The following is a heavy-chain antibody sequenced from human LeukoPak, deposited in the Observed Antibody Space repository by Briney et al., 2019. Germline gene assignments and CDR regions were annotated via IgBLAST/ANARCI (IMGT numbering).Heavy chain of an antibody. D-gene: IGHD6-19*01. CDR2: ISSSGGNT. J-gene: IGHJ4*02. CDR3: ARRAASSGYYIDQ. CDR1: GFTFSSYA. Sequence: GGSLRLSCAASGFTFSSYAMTWVRQGPGKGLEWVSTISSSGGNTYNADSVKGRFTISRDNSKNTLYLQMHSLRAEDTAIYYCARRAASSGYYIDQWGQGTLVTVSS. V-gene: IGHV3-23*01.